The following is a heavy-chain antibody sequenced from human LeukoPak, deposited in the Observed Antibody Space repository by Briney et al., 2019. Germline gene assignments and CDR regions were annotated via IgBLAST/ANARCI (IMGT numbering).Heavy chain of an antibody. D-gene: IGHD4-11*01. V-gene: IGHV4-38-2*01. CDR1: GYSISSGCY. CDR2: IYHSGST. J-gene: IGHJ5*02. CDR3: ARTTVTNNWFDP. Sequence: SETLSLTCAVSGYSISSGCYWGWIRQPPGKGLEWIGSIYHSGSTYYNPSLKSRVTISVDTSKNHFSLKLTSVTAADTAVYYCARTTVTNNWFDPWGQGTLVTVSS.